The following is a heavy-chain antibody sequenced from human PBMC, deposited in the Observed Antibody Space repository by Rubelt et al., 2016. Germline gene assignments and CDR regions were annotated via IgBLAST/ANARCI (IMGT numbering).Heavy chain of an antibody. CDR3: ARDSLTQLKGVPLDS. CDR2: VNSDGHT. J-gene: IGHJ4*02. Sequence: QLQQGGARILKPSETLSLTCDLHGASFGDYYWAWIRQSPHKGLEWIGEVNSDGHTNYSPSFEGRVTLFVDTSKSQFFLMLASGTAAETATYYCARDSLTQLKGVPLDSWGQGTPVSVSS. CDR1: GASFGDYY. V-gene: IGHV4-34*02. D-gene: IGHD1-1*01.